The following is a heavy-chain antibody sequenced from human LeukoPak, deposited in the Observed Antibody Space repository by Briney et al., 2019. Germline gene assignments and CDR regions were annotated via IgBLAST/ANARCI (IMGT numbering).Heavy chain of an antibody. J-gene: IGHJ5*01. CDR2: IGGSGHDI. D-gene: IGHD6-6*01. V-gene: IGHV3-11*04. CDR3: TRDPRHFDS. CDR1: GFTFSDSY. Sequence: GGSLRLSCAASGFTFSDSYMTWVRQAPGKGVEWVAYIGGSGHDINYSDSVKGRFTISRDNAKNSLYLQMSSLRVEDTAVYYCTRDPRHFDSCGQGTLVTVSS.